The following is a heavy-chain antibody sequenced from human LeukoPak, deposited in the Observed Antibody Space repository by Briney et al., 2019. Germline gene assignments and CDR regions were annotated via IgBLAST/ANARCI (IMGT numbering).Heavy chain of an antibody. CDR2: IYPGDSDT. D-gene: IGHD2-2*01. CDR1: GYSFTNYW. CDR3: ARRGFCSSTSCYFDY. Sequence: GESLKISCKGSGYSFTNYWIGWVRQMPGKGLEWMGIIYPGDSDTRYSPSFQGQVTISADKSISTAYLQWSSLKASDTAMYYCARRGFCSSTSCYFDYWGQGTLVTVSS. J-gene: IGHJ4*02. V-gene: IGHV5-51*01.